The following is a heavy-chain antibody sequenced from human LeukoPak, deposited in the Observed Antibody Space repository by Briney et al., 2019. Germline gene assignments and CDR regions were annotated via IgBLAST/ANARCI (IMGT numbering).Heavy chain of an antibody. CDR1: GFTFSSYG. CDR2: IRYDGSNK. Sequence: GGSLRLSCAASGFTFSSYGMHWVRQAPGKGLEWVAFIRYDGSNKYYADSVKGRFTISRDNAKNSLYLQMNSLRAEDTAVYYCAREGPRGHTYDLTFGYWGQGTLVTVSS. D-gene: IGHD5-18*01. V-gene: IGHV3-30*02. J-gene: IGHJ4*02. CDR3: AREGPRGHTYDLTFGY.